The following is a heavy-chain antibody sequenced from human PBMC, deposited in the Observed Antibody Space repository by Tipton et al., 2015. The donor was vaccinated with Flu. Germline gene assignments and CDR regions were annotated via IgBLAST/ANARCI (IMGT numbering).Heavy chain of an antibody. CDR3: ARDPRYHYDRSGYPPDY. CDR1: GFTFRTYA. D-gene: IGHD3-22*01. V-gene: IGHV3-30-3*01. J-gene: IGHJ4*02. Sequence: QVQLVQSGGGVVQPGRSLRLSCAASGFTFRTYAMHWVRQAPGKGLEWVAVISYDGNNKYFADSVKGRLTISRDNSKNTLYLQMNRLRADDTAVYYCARDPRYHYDRSGYPPDYWGQGTLVTVSS. CDR2: ISYDGNNK.